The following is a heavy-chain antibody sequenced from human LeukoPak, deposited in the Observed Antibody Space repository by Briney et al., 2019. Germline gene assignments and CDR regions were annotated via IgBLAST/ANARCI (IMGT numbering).Heavy chain of an antibody. Sequence: SETLSLTCTVSGGSISSYYWSWIRQPPGKGLEWIGYIYYSGSTNYNPSLKSRVTISVDTSKNQFSLKLSSVTAADTAVYYCARDPVLCSGGSCYPYYFDYWGQGTLVTVSS. J-gene: IGHJ4*02. CDR3: ARDPVLCSGGSCYPYYFDY. D-gene: IGHD2-15*01. CDR2: IYYSGST. CDR1: GGSISSYY. V-gene: IGHV4-59*01.